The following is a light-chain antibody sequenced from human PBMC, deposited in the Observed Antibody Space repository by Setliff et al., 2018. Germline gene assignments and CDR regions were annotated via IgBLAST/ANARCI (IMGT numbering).Light chain of an antibody. CDR2: EVN. CDR1: GSDVGSSNL. CDR3: CSYVRGSAYV. J-gene: IGLJ1*01. Sequence: QSVLTQPASVSGSPGQSITISCTGTGSDVGSSNLVSWYQHHPGKAPKLIIYEVNKRSSGVSNHFSGSKSDNTASLTISGLQAEDEADYYCCSYVRGSAYVFGTGTKVTVL. V-gene: IGLV2-23*02.